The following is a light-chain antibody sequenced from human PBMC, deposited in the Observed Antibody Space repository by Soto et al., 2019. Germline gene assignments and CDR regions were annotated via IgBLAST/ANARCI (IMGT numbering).Light chain of an antibody. J-gene: IGLJ7*01. CDR3: CSYASSSTFV. CDR1: SNDVGSYNL. CDR2: EGS. Sequence: QSALTHPASGSGSPGQSITISCTGTSNDVGSYNLVSWYQQHPGKAPKLMIYEGSKRPSGVSNRCSGSKSDNTACLTISGLQAEDGADYYCCSYASSSTFVFGGGTQLTVL. V-gene: IGLV2-23*03.